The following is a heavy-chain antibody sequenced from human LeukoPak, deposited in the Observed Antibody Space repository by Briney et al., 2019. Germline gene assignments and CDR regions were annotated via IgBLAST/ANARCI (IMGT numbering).Heavy chain of an antibody. Sequence: TGRSLRLSYAASGFTFSDYYMSSIRQPPGKWLEWVTYISSSGSTIYYADSMTGRLTLARDNAKNSLYLQMNSLRAEDTAVYYCASGVAQNYFVYWGQGTLVTVSS. V-gene: IGHV3-11*04. CDR1: GFTFSDYY. D-gene: IGHD2-8*01. CDR2: ISSSGSTI. J-gene: IGHJ4*02. CDR3: ASGVAQNYFVY.